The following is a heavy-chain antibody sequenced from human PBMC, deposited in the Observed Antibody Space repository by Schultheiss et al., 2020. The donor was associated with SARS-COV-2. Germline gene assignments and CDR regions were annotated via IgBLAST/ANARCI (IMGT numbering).Heavy chain of an antibody. CDR2: IHDSGST. J-gene: IGHJ5*02. Sequence: SETLSLTCTVSGGSISSSDYYWSWIRQHPGEGLEWIGYIHDSGSTYYNSSLRSRATISLDTSKNQFSLKIGSVTAADTAVYYCARNYDSSGYYYGPWGQGTLVTVSS. CDR3: ARNYDSSGYYYGP. D-gene: IGHD3-22*01. CDR1: GGSISSSDYY. V-gene: IGHV4-31*03.